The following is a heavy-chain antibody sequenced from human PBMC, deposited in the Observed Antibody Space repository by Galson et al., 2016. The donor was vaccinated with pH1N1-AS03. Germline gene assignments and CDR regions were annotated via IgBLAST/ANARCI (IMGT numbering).Heavy chain of an antibody. V-gene: IGHV1-2*02. CDR3: ARDRDYYGSGSYYNGEIGSFDY. Sequence: SVKVSCKASGDSFSGYYMHWVRQAPGQGLEWMGWINSNSGDTKYAQKFQGRVTMTRDTSIRTVYMDLSGLRFDDTALYYCARDRDYYGSGSYYNGEIGSFDYWGQGTLVTVSS. J-gene: IGHJ4*02. CDR1: GDSFSGYY. CDR2: INSNSGDT. D-gene: IGHD3-10*01.